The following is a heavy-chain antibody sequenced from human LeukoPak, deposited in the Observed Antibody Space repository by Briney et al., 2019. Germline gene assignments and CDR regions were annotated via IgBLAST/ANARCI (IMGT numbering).Heavy chain of an antibody. V-gene: IGHV4-34*01. CDR2: INHSGST. Sequence: PSETLSLTCAVYGGSFSGYYWSWIRQPPGKGLEWIGEINHSGSTNYNPSLKGRVTISVDTSKNQFSLKLSSVTAADTAVYYCARGRVATFGYWGQGTLVTVSS. J-gene: IGHJ4*02. CDR3: ARGRVATFGY. D-gene: IGHD5-12*01. CDR1: GGSFSGYY.